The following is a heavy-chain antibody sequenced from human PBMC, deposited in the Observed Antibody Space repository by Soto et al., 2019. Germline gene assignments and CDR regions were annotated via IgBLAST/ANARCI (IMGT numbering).Heavy chain of an antibody. CDR1: GGYLSGSNL. CDR3: ARAGVGLITIFGVLHYYYYGTDV. V-gene: IGHV4-4*02. Sequence: PSAILSLTCAVAGGYLSGSNLWIWVRPHPGKWLAWIWEIYHSWSTNYNPSLKSRVTISVDKSKNQFSLKLSSVTAADTAVYYCARAGVGLITIFGVLHYYYYGTDVWGQGTAVTVS. J-gene: IGHJ6*02. CDR2: IYHSWST. D-gene: IGHD3-3*01.